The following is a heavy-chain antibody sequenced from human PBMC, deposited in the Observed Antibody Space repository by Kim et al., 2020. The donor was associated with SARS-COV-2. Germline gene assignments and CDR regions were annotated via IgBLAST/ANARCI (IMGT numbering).Heavy chain of an antibody. CDR3: ARLDYDIGGFYWFDP. Sequence: SETLSLTCGVSGGSISSGTWWSWVRQPPGKGLEWLGEISHSGNTNYHPFLRSRVTISVDKSKNHFSLSLNSVTAADTAVYYCARLDYDIGGFYWFDPWGQGTLVSVSS. V-gene: IGHV4-4*02. D-gene: IGHD3-9*01. CDR1: GGSISSGTW. J-gene: IGHJ5*02. CDR2: ISHSGNT.